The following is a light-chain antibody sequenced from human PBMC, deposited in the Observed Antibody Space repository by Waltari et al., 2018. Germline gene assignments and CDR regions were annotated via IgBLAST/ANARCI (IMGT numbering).Light chain of an antibody. V-gene: IGKV1-33*01. Sequence: DIQMTQSPSSLSASVGDRVTITCQASQGISNFLNWYQQKPGKAPKLLIYDASNLQTGVPSRFSGSGSGTDFTFTISSLQPEDIATYYCQHYANLPPSFTFGPGTKVDIK. CDR1: QGISNF. CDR3: QHYANLPPSFT. J-gene: IGKJ3*01. CDR2: DAS.